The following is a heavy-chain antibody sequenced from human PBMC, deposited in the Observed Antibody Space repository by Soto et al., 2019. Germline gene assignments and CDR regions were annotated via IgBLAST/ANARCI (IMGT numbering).Heavy chain of an antibody. J-gene: IGHJ6*02. CDR1: GFTVSDDY. V-gene: IGHV3-66*01. D-gene: IGHD1-26*01. CDR3: ARDPGDRNGMSV. Sequence: EVQVVESGGDLVQPGGSLRLSCAASGFTVSDDYMNWVRQAPGKGLEWVLVIYSGGGRYYADSVKGRFTISRDNSKNMVYLQMNSLRAEDTAVYYCARDPGDRNGMSVWGQGTTVTVSS. CDR2: IYSGGGR.